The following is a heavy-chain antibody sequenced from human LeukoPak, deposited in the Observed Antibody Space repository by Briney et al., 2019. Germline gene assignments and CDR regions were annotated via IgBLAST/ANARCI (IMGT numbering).Heavy chain of an antibody. D-gene: IGHD5-12*01. J-gene: IGHJ4*02. Sequence: SSETLSLTCAVYGGSFSGYYWSWIRQPPGKGLEWIGEINHSGSTNYNPSLKSRVTISVDTSKNQFSLKLSSVTAADTAVYYCARSPLRRLRLYYFDYWGQGTLVTVSS. V-gene: IGHV4-34*01. CDR2: INHSGST. CDR3: ARSPLRRLRLYYFDY. CDR1: GGSFSGYY.